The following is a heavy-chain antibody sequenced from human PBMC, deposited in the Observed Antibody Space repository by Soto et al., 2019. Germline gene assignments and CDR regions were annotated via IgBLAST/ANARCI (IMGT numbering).Heavy chain of an antibody. D-gene: IGHD3-10*01. CDR3: ARRASGSYSDY. CDR1: GGSISSSSYY. Sequence: QLQLQESGPGLVKASETLSLTCTVSGGSISSSSYYWGWIRQPPGKGLEWIGSINNRGNTYYNPSLKSLVTISVDTSKNQLSLKMSSVTAADTAVYYCARRASGSYSDYWGQGTLVTVSS. CDR2: INNRGNT. V-gene: IGHV4-39*01. J-gene: IGHJ4*02.